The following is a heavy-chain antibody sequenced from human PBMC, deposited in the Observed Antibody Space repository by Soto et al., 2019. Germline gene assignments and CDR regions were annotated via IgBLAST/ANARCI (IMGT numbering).Heavy chain of an antibody. Sequence: GASVKVSCKASGGTFSSYAISWVRQAPGQGLEWMGGIIPIFGTANYAQKFQGRVKITADESTSTAYMELSSLRSEDTAVYYCARDGMIVGATTYNYYYYGMDVWGQGTTVTVSS. CDR3: ARDGMIVGATTYNYYYYGMDV. J-gene: IGHJ6*02. D-gene: IGHD1-26*01. V-gene: IGHV1-69*13. CDR2: IIPIFGTA. CDR1: GGTFSSYA.